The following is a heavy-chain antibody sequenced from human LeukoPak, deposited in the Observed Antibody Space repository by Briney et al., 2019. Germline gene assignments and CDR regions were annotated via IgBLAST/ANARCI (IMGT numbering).Heavy chain of an antibody. CDR3: ARDPTSSRAMAYFDY. CDR1: GFNFGSYE. D-gene: IGHD3-16*01. Sequence: QPGGSLRLSCAASGFNFGSYEMSWFRQAPGKGLEWISYISGGSGSTIYYADSVKGRLTISRDNALYLQLNSLRAEDTAIYYCARDPTSSRAMAYFDYWGQGTLVAVSS. J-gene: IGHJ4*02. V-gene: IGHV3-48*03. CDR2: ISGGSGSTI.